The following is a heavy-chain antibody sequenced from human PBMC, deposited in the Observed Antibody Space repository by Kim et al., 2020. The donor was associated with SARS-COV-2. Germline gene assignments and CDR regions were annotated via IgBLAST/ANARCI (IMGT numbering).Heavy chain of an antibody. J-gene: IGHJ4*02. V-gene: IGHV3-23*03. CDR3: AKVRSWYFDY. Sequence: ITYYADSVKGRFTISRDNSKNTLYLQMNSLRAEDTAVYYCAKVRSWYFDYWGQGTLVTVSS. CDR2: IT. D-gene: IGHD6-13*01.